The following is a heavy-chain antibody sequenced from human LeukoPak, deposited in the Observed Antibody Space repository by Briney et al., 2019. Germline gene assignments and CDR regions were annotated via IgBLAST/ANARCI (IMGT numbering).Heavy chain of an antibody. CDR2: MNPNSGNT. CDR3: ARPYYDILTGYSQLDY. V-gene: IGHV1-8*02. D-gene: IGHD3-9*01. J-gene: IGHJ4*02. Sequence: ASVKVSCKASGYTFTSYDINWVRQATGQGLEWMGWMNPNSGNTGYAQKFQGRVTMTRNTSISTAYMELSSLRSEDTAVYYCARPYYDILTGYSQLDYWGQGTLVTVSS. CDR1: GYTFTSYD.